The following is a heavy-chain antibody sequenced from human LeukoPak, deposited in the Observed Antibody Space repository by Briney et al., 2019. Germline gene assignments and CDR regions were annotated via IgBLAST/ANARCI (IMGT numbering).Heavy chain of an antibody. J-gene: IGHJ4*02. D-gene: IGHD1-26*01. CDR2: ISSSSYI. CDR1: GFTFSSYS. V-gene: IGHV3-21*01. Sequence: GGSLRLSCAASGFTFSSYSMNWVRQAPGKGLEWVSSISSSSYIYYSDSVKGRFTLSRDNPRNSLFLQMNSLRAEDTALYYCARSYSGSYLSNGYDYWGQGTLVTVSS. CDR3: ARSYSGSYLSNGYDY.